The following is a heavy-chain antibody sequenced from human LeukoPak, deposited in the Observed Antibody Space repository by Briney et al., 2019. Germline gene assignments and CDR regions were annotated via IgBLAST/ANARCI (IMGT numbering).Heavy chain of an antibody. CDR1: GFTFSSYA. CDR3: ARSSFWYFDY. V-gene: IGHV3-30*04. CDR2: ISYDGSNK. D-gene: IGHD6-13*01. J-gene: IGHJ4*02. Sequence: PGGSLRLSCAASGFTFSSYAMHWVRQAPGKGLEWMAVISYDGSNKYYADSVKGRFTISRDNSKNTLYLQMNSLRAEDTAVYYCARSSFWYFDYWGQGTLVTVSS.